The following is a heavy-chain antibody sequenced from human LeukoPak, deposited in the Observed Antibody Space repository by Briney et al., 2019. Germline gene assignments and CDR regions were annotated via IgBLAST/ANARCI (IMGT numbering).Heavy chain of an antibody. Sequence: SETLSLTCTVSGGSISSSNYYWGWIRQPPGKGLEWIANIYYSGSTYYNPSLKSRVTISVDTSKNQFSLKLSSVTAADTAVYYCARTSEGYCSGGSCWDFYYYMDVWGKGTTVTVSS. CDR2: IYYSGST. CDR1: GGSISSSNYY. CDR3: ARTSEGYCSGGSCWDFYYYMDV. J-gene: IGHJ6*03. V-gene: IGHV4-39*07. D-gene: IGHD2-15*01.